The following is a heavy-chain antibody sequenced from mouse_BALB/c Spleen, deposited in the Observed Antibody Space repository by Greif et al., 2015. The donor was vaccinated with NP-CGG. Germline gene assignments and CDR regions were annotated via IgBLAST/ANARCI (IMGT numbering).Heavy chain of an antibody. D-gene: IGHD2-4*01. V-gene: IGHV1S81*02. CDR3: TRDDDYDGDYYAMDY. Sequence: VQLQQSGAELVKPGASVKLSCKASGYTFTSYYMYWVKQRPGQGLEWIGEINPSNGGTNFNEKFKSKATLTVDKSSSTAYMQLSSLTSEDSAVYYCTRDDDYDGDYYAMDYWGQGTSVTVSS. CDR2: INPSNGGT. CDR1: GYTFTSYY. J-gene: IGHJ4*01.